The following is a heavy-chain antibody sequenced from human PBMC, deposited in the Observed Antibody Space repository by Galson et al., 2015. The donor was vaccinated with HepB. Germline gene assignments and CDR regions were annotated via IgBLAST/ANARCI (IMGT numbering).Heavy chain of an antibody. CDR1: GFTFSSYA. J-gene: IGHJ4*02. CDR3: ARDRRGYSYGPGAY. CDR2: ISGSGGST. V-gene: IGHV3-23*01. D-gene: IGHD5-18*01. Sequence: SLRLSCAASGFTFSSYAMSWVRQAPGKGLEWVSAISGSGGSTYYADSVKGRFTISRDNSKNTLYLQMNSLRAEDTAVYYCARDRRGYSYGPGAYWGQGTLVTVSS.